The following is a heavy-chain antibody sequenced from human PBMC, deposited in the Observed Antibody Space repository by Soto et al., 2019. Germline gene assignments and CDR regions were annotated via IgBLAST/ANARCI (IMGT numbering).Heavy chain of an antibody. D-gene: IGHD5-12*01. Sequence: EVQLLESGGGLVQPRASLRLSCAASGFTFTTFDMSWARQAPGKGLEWVSVVRGRDGSTSYADSLKGRFTISKDSSKNTLYLQMNSLRAEDTALYYCAKGAWLDYWGQGTLVTVSS. J-gene: IGHJ4*02. CDR2: VRGRDGST. CDR3: AKGAWLDY. V-gene: IGHV3-23*01. CDR1: GFTFTTFD.